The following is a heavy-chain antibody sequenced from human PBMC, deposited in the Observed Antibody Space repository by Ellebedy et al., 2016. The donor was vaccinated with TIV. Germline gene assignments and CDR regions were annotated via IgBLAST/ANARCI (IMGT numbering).Heavy chain of an antibody. Sequence: AASVKVSCKVSGYTLTELSMHWARRAPGKGLEWMGGFDPEDGETIYAQKFQGRVTMTEDTSTDTAYMELSSLRSEDTAVYYCATLLTGYSSGWLDYWGQGTLVTVSS. CDR2: FDPEDGET. V-gene: IGHV1-24*01. J-gene: IGHJ4*02. D-gene: IGHD6-19*01. CDR3: ATLLTGYSSGWLDY. CDR1: GYTLTELS.